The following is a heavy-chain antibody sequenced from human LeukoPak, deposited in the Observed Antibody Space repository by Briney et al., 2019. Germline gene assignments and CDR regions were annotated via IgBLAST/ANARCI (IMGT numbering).Heavy chain of an antibody. V-gene: IGHV4-39*01. J-gene: IGHJ4*02. CDR2: IYYSGST. CDR1: GGSISSSSYY. D-gene: IGHD3-22*01. CDR3: ARHGLMEYYYDSSGYYPSYYFDY. Sequence: SETLSLTWTVSGGSISSSSYYWGWIRQPPGKGLEWIGSIYYSGSTYYNPSLKSRVTISVDTSKNQFSLKLSSVTAADTAVYYCARHGLMEYYYDSSGYYPSYYFDYWGQGTLVTVSS.